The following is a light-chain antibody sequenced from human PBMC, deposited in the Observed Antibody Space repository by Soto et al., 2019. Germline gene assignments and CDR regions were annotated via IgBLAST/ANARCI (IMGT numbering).Light chain of an antibody. V-gene: IGKV3-11*01. CDR3: QSRSSWPPVLT. Sequence: ENVLTQSPVTLSLSPGERATLSCRASQSGKSYLAWYQQKPGQAPMLLIYDASNRAAGIPARFSGSGSGTDFTLTISSLDPEDFAVYYCQSRSSWPPVLTFGGGTKVEIK. J-gene: IGKJ4*01. CDR1: QSGKSY. CDR2: DAS.